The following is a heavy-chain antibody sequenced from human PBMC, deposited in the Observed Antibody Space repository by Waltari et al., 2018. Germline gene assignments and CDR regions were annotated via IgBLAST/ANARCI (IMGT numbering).Heavy chain of an antibody. CDR3: AKSRGFEY. D-gene: IGHD2-2*01. CDR1: GSTFSRYW. V-gene: IGHV3-7*01. CDR2: INYDGSQK. Sequence: EVQLVESGGGLVQPGGSLRLSCGAPGSTFSRYWRSWVRQTPGKGLEWVANINYDGSQKYYVDSVKGRFTISRDNAKNSVYLQMNSLRVEDTAVYYCAKSRGFEYWGQGTLITVSS. J-gene: IGHJ4*02.